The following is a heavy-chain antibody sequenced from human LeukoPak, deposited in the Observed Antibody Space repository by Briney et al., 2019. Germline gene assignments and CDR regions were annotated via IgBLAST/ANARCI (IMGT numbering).Heavy chain of an antibody. Sequence: GGSLRLSCAASGFTLDDYAMHWVRQAPGKGLEWVSGISWNSGSIGYADSVKGRFTISRDNAKNSLYLQMNSLRAEDTALYYCAKDFEDVYYYGMDVWGQGTTVTVSS. V-gene: IGHV3-9*01. CDR1: GFTLDDYA. CDR2: ISWNSGSI. CDR3: AKDFEDVYYYGMDV. J-gene: IGHJ6*02. D-gene: IGHD5-24*01.